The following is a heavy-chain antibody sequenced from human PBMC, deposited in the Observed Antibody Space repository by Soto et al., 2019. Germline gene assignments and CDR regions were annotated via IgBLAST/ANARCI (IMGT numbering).Heavy chain of an antibody. CDR1: GDSISNGDYY. Sequence: LSLTCTVSGDSISNGDYYWSWIRQPPGRGLGWIGYIDSSGSTYYNPSLKSRLTMSVDMSKNQFSLRLTSVTSADTAVYYCASRYLYWGQGLLVTVSS. CDR3: ASRYLY. J-gene: IGHJ4*02. D-gene: IGHD3-16*02. CDR2: IDSSGST. V-gene: IGHV4-30-4*01.